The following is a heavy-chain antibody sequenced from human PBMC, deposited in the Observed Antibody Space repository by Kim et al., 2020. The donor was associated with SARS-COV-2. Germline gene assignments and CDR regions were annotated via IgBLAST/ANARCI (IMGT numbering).Heavy chain of an antibody. D-gene: IGHD1-20*01. Sequence: SETLSLTCTVSGGSISSYYWSWIRQPPGKGLEWIGYIYYSGSTNYNPSLKSRVTISVDTSKNQFSLKLSSVTAADTAVYYCARGWAAKDSITPLVNWGQGTLVTVSS. J-gene: IGHJ4*02. CDR2: IYYSGST. CDR3: ARGWAAKDSITPLVN. V-gene: IGHV4-59*01. CDR1: GGSISSYY.